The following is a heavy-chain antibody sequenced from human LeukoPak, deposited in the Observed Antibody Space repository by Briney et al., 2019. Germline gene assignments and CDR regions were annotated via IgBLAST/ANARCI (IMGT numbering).Heavy chain of an antibody. CDR1: GYSISRGYY. D-gene: IGHD6-19*01. J-gene: IGHJ4*02. CDR2: IYHSGST. V-gene: IGHV4-38-2*02. Sequence: SETLSLTCTVSGYSISRGYYWGWTRPPPGKGLEWIGMIYHSGSTYYNPSLKSRVTISVDTSKNQFSLKLSSVTAADTAVYYCARGAVAGLAYYFDYWGQGTLVTVSS. CDR3: ARGAVAGLAYYFDY.